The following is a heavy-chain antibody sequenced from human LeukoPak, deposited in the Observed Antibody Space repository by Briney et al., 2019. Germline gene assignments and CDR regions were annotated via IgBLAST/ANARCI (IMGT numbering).Heavy chain of an antibody. D-gene: IGHD2-15*01. V-gene: IGHV3-23*01. J-gene: IGHJ3*02. CDR2: ISGSGDST. Sequence: GGSLRLSCAASGFTFSSYGMSWVRQAPGKGLEWVSTISGSGDSTYYADSVKGRFTISRDNSKNTLFLQMNSLTAEDTAIYSCARPRLEYCSGGSCFDAFDIWGQGTMVTVSS. CDR3: ARPRLEYCSGGSCFDAFDI. CDR1: GFTFSSYG.